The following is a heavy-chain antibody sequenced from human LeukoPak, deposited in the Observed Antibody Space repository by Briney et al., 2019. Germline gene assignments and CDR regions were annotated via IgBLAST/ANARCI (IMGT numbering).Heavy chain of an antibody. J-gene: IGHJ5*02. V-gene: IGHV4-31*11. CDR2: IYYSGST. CDR1: GGSISSGGYS. D-gene: IGHD6-19*01. Sequence: SQTLSLTCAVSGGSISSGGYSWSWIRQHPGKGLEWIGYIYYSGSTYYNPSLKSRVTISVDTSKNQFSLKLSSVTAADTAVYYCARDGRGSGWYPNWFDPWGQGTLVTVSS. CDR3: ARDGRGSGWYPNWFDP.